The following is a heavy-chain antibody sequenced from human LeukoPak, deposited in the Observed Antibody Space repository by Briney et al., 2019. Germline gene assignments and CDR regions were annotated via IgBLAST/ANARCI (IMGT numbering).Heavy chain of an antibody. D-gene: IGHD2-21*01. Sequence: SETLSLTCTVSGGSISSYYWSWIRQPAGKGLEWIGRIYTSGSTNYNPSLKSRVTISVDKSKSQFSLKLSSVTAADTAVYYCAVMDYYYYMDVWGKGTTVTVSS. CDR3: AVMDYYYYMDV. V-gene: IGHV4-4*07. CDR2: IYTSGST. CDR1: GGSISSYY. J-gene: IGHJ6*03.